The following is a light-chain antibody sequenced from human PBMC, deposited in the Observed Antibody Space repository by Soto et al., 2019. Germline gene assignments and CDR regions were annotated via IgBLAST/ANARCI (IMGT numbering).Light chain of an antibody. V-gene: IGKV1-39*01. CDR3: QQSYSMPGT. CDR2: TAS. CDR1: QSIRFY. Sequence: DIQMTQAPSSLSSYLLDIVTITCRASQSIRFYLNWYQQKPGKAPKLLIYTASNVQSGVPSRISGSGSGTDFTLTISSLQPEDFATYYCQQSYSMPGTFGQGTKVDI. J-gene: IGKJ1*01.